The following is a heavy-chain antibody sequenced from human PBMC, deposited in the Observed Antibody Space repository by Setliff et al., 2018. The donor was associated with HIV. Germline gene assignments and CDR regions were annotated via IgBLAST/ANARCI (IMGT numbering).Heavy chain of an antibody. CDR1: GGSISSGSFY. J-gene: IGHJ4*02. CDR3: ARGYSGSYGKFDY. CDR2: IYASGST. V-gene: IGHV4-61*02. Sequence: TLSLTCTVSGGSISSGSFYWSWIRQPAGKGLEWIGRIYASGSTNYNPSLKSRVTISVDTSKNQFSLKLSSVSAADTAVYYCARGYSGSYGKFDYWGQGTLVTVSS. D-gene: IGHD1-26*01.